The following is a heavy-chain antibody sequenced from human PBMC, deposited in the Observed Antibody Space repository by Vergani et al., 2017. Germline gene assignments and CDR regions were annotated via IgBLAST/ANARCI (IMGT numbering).Heavy chain of an antibody. V-gene: IGHV3-30*02. CDR1: GFTLSNYD. CDR3: AKHFRGWGIDY. Sequence: QVQLVESGGGVVQRGGSLRLSCATSGFTLSNYDMQWSRQGPGKGLEFVAFTQFDGNNQYYADSVKGRFTLSRDFSKNTLYLQMNSLRTDDTATYYCAKHFRGWGIDYWGQGTQVIVSS. D-gene: IGHD3-16*01. CDR2: TQFDGNNQ. J-gene: IGHJ4*02.